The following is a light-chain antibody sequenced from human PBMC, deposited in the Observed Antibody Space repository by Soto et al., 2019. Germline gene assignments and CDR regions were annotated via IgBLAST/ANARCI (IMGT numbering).Light chain of an antibody. CDR1: TIGDKN. CDR2: RDS. V-gene: IGLV3-9*01. Sequence: SYELTQPLSVSVALGQTARVTCGGNTIGDKNVHWYQQKPGQAPVLVIYRDSNRPSVIPERFSGSNSGNTATLTISRAQAGDEADYYCQVWDSSTDVFGTGTKLTVL. J-gene: IGLJ1*01. CDR3: QVWDSSTDV.